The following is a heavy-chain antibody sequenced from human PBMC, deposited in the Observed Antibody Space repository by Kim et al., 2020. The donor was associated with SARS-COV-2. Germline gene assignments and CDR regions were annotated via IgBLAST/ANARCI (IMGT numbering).Heavy chain of an antibody. CDR3: ARPRPRVGATNDAFDI. D-gene: IGHD1-26*01. CDR2: INSDGTST. CDR1: GFTLSSSW. J-gene: IGHJ3*02. Sequence: GGSLRLSCVASGFTLSSSWMHWVRQAPGKGPVWVSRINSDGTSTTYADSVKGRFTISRDNAKNTLYLQMNSLRAEDTAVYYCARPRPRVGATNDAFDIWGQGTMVTVSS. V-gene: IGHV3-74*01.